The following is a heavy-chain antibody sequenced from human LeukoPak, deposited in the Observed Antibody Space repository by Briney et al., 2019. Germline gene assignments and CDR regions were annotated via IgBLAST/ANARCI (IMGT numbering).Heavy chain of an antibody. CDR3: LRRQALRGRHRAFDP. CDR2: IIPMFGTA. V-gene: IGHV1-69*05. CDR1: GGTFSNYA. D-gene: IGHD6-25*01. J-gene: IGHJ5*02. Sequence: ASVKVSCKASGGTFSNYAISWVQQAPGQGLEWLGGIIPMFGTAKYAQKFQGRVTITTDESTTTAYMELISLRFEDTAVYYCLRRQALRGRHRAFDPWGQGTLVTVTS.